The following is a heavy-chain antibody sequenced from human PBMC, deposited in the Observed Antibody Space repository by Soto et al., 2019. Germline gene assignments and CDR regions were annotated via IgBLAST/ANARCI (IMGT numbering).Heavy chain of an antibody. CDR1: GGTFSSYA. CDR3: ARDDYYGMDV. V-gene: IGHV1-69*12. CDR2: IIPIFGTA. Sequence: QVQLVQSGAEVKKPGSSVKISCKASGGTFSSYAISWVRQAPGQGLEWMGGIIPIFGTAYYAQNFQGRVTITADESTSTAYMELRSLRSEDTAVYYCARDDYYGMDVWGQGTTVAVSS. J-gene: IGHJ6*02.